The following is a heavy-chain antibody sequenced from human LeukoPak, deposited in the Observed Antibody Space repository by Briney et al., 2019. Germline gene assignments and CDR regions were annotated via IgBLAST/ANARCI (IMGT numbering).Heavy chain of an antibody. CDR2: ISPYNGNT. J-gene: IGHJ5*02. CDR1: GYTFTNYG. V-gene: IGHV1-18*01. CDR3: ARVECSSTSCYNVWFDP. D-gene: IGHD2-2*02. Sequence: ASVKVSCKASGYTFTNYGISWLRQAPGQGPEWMGWISPYNGNTKYAQKLQGRVTMTTDTSTSTAHMEPRSLRSDDTAVYYCARVECSSTSCYNVWFDPWGQGTLVSVSS.